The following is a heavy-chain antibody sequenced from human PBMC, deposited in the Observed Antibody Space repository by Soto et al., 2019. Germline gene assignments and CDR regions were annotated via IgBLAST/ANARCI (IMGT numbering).Heavy chain of an antibody. CDR2: IRGKGYGGAT. CDR1: GFTIGDYH. V-gene: IGHV3-49*03. D-gene: IGHD3-9*01. Sequence: VQLVESGGGSVQPGRSLRVSCSASGFTIGDYHMSWFRQAPGKGLEWVGYIRGKGYGGATEYASSVKDRFIISRDDSENIASLQMSSLKTEDTAVYYCTRGDWQYYFDCWGQGTLVTVSS. CDR3: TRGDWQYYFDC. J-gene: IGHJ4*02.